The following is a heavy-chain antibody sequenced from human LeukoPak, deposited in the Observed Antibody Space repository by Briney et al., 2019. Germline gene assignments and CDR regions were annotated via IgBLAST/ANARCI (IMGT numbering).Heavy chain of an antibody. D-gene: IGHD3-10*01. J-gene: IGHJ5*02. CDR1: GFSVSSNY. V-gene: IGHV3-66*03. CDR3: ARDRGPGWFDP. Sequence: GGSLRLSCAASGFSVSSNYVSWVRQAPGKGLEWASVIYSTGTTFYADSVKGRFTTSRDNSKNTVNLQMNSLRPEDTAVYYCARDRGPGWFDPWGQGTLVTVSS. CDR2: IYSTGTT.